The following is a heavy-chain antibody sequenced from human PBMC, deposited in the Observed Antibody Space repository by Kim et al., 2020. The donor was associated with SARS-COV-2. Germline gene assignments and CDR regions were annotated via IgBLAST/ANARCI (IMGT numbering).Heavy chain of an antibody. CDR2: INTNTGNP. D-gene: IGHD2-2*01. J-gene: IGHJ3*02. CDR1: GYTFTSYA. Sequence: ASVKVSCKASGYTFTSYAMNWVRQAPGQGLEWMGWINTNTGNPTYAQGFTGRFVFSLDTSVSTAYLQISSLKAEDTAVYYCARDLFLTVVVPAERVDIWGQGTMVTVSS. V-gene: IGHV7-4-1*02. CDR3: ARDLFLTVVVPAERVDI.